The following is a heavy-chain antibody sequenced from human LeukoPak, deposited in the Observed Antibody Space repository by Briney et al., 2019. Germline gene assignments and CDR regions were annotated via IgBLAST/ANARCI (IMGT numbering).Heavy chain of an antibody. Sequence: GGSLRLSCAASGFTFSNAWMSWVRQAPGKGLEWVGRIKSKTDGGTTDYAAPVKGRFTISRDDSKNTLYLQMNSLKTEDTAVYYCITDQGYCSSTSCFDYWGQGTLVTVSP. D-gene: IGHD2-2*01. CDR1: GFTFSNAW. CDR2: IKSKTDGGTT. CDR3: ITDQGYCSSTSCFDY. V-gene: IGHV3-15*01. J-gene: IGHJ4*02.